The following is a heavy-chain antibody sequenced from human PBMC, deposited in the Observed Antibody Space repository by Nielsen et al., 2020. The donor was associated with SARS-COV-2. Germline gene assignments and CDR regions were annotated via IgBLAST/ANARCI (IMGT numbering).Heavy chain of an antibody. J-gene: IGHJ5*02. CDR1: GFTFSSYS. D-gene: IGHD6-13*01. Sequence: LKISCAASGFTFSSYSMNWVRQAPGKGPEWVSSISSSSSYIYYADSVKGRFTISRDNAKNSLYLQMNSLRAEDTAVYYCARGYSSSWYWFDPWGQGTLVTVSS. CDR3: ARGYSSSWYWFDP. V-gene: IGHV3-21*01. CDR2: ISSSSSYI.